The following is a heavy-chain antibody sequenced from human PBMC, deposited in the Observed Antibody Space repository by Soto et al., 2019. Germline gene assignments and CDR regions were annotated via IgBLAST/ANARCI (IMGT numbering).Heavy chain of an antibody. CDR3: ARHYDFPPFDP. Sequence: SETLSLTCTVSGGSISSGGYYWSWIRQHPGKGLEWIGYIYYSGSTNYNPSLKSRVTISVDTSKNQFSLKLSSVTAADTAVYYCARHYDFPPFDPWGQGTLVTVSS. CDR2: IYYSGST. D-gene: IGHD3-3*01. CDR1: GGSISSGGYY. J-gene: IGHJ5*02. V-gene: IGHV4-61*08.